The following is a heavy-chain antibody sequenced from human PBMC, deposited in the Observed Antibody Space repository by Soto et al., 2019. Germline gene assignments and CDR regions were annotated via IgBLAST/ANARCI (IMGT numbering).Heavy chain of an antibody. CDR1: GYPFTSYG. Sequence: SVQVSCKASGYPFTSYGISWVRQAPGQGHEWMGWISAYNGNTNYAQKLQGRVTMTTDTSTSTAYMELRSLRSDDTAVYYCARLRSGYHYYYYGMYGWGQGTTVTVSS. D-gene: IGHD3-3*01. CDR3: ARLRSGYHYYYYGMYG. J-gene: IGHJ6*02. CDR2: ISAYNGNT. V-gene: IGHV1-18*04.